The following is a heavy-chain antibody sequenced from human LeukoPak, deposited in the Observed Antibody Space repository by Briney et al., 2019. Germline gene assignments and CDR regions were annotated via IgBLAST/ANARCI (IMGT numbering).Heavy chain of an antibody. J-gene: IGHJ4*02. D-gene: IGHD6-19*01. Sequence: SETLSLTCTVSGGSISSSSYYWGWIRQPPGKGLEWIGSIYYSGSTYYNPPLKSRVTISVDTSKNQFSLKLSSVTAADTAVYYCARPAGYSSGRGDYWGQGTLVTVSS. CDR1: GGSISSSSYY. CDR3: ARPAGYSSGRGDY. V-gene: IGHV4-39*01. CDR2: IYYSGST.